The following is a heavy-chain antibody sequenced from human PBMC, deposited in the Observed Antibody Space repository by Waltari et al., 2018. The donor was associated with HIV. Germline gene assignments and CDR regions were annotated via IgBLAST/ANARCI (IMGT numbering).Heavy chain of an antibody. CDR1: GGSITSYN. CDR3: ARQRQQPSVAWFDP. D-gene: IGHD6-13*01. V-gene: IGHV4-59*01. Sequence: QVQLRESGPGLVKPSAPLSLTCTVSGGSITSYNCSWIRQPPGRGLEWIGYVYFSGSTKYNPSLKSRVTISVDRSKNQFSLRVNSVTAADTAVYYCARQRQQPSVAWFDPWGQGALVTVSS. CDR2: VYFSGST. J-gene: IGHJ5*02.